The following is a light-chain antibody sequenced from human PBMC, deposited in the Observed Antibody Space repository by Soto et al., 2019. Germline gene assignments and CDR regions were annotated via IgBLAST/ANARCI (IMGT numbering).Light chain of an antibody. CDR1: SSDVGGYNY. Sequence: QSALTQPASVSGSPGQSITISCTGTSSDVGGYNYVSWYQQHPGKAPKLMIYDVSTRPSGVSNRFSGSKSGNTASLTISGLQAEYEADYYCSSYTSSSTRLYVFGTGTKLTVL. CDR3: SSYTSSSTRLYV. CDR2: DVS. J-gene: IGLJ1*01. V-gene: IGLV2-14*01.